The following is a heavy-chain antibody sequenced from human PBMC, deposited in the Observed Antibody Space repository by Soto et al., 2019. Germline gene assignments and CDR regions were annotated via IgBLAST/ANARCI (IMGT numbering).Heavy chain of an antibody. CDR1: GGTFSSYA. V-gene: IGHV1-69*12. CDR2: IIPIFGTA. Sequence: QVQLVQSGAEVKKPGSSVKVSCKASGGTFSSYAISWVRQAPGQGLEWMGGIIPIFGTANYAQKFQGRVTITADESTSTAYMELSSLRSEDTGVYSCARNGDYESGMDVWGQGTTVTVSS. CDR3: ARNGDYESGMDV. D-gene: IGHD4-17*01. J-gene: IGHJ6*02.